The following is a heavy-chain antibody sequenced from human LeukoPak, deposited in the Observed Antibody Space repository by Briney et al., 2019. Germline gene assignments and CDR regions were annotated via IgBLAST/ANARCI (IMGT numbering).Heavy chain of an antibody. CDR1: GFIVSNSY. CDR2: ISWNSSNI. V-gene: IGHV3-9*01. CDR3: AKEGARLGTAVSGPFDY. Sequence: GGSLRLSYAASGFIVSNSYMSWVRQAPGKGLEWVSGISWNSSNIDYADSVKGRFTISRDNAKNSLYVQMNSLRPEDTALYYCAKEGARLGTAVSGPFDYWGQGTLVTVSS. J-gene: IGHJ4*02. D-gene: IGHD6-13*01.